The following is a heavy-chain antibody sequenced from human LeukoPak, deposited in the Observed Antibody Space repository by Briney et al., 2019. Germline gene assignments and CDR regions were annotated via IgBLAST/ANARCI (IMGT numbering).Heavy chain of an antibody. Sequence: SETLSLTCTVSGGSLSSYYLSWIRQPAGKGLEWIGRIYTSGSTNYNPSLKSRVTMSLDTSKNQFSLKLSSVTAADTAVDYCARDLPLYCSSTSCSAGGDAFDIWGQGTMVTVSS. CDR2: IYTSGST. CDR1: GGSLSSYY. V-gene: IGHV4-4*07. CDR3: ARDLPLYCSSTSCSAGGDAFDI. J-gene: IGHJ3*02. D-gene: IGHD2-2*01.